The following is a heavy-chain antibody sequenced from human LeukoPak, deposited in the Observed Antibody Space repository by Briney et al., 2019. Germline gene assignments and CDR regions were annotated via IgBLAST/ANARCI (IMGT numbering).Heavy chain of an antibody. CDR1: GYTFTGYY. CDR2: INPNSGGT. V-gene: IGHV1-2*02. Sequence: GASVKVSCKASGYTFTGYYMHWVRQAPGQGLEWMGGINPNSGGTNYAQKFQGRVTMTRDTSISTAYMELSRLRSDDTAVYYCARAKMSYYDSSGYYNPAVWFDPWGQGTLVTVSS. CDR3: ARAKMSYYDSSGYYNPAVWFDP. J-gene: IGHJ5*02. D-gene: IGHD3-22*01.